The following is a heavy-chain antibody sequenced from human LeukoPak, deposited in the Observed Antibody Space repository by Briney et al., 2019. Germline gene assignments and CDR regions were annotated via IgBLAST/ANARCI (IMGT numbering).Heavy chain of an antibody. CDR3: ARTREYSSTWFFPPFDP. J-gene: IGHJ5*02. Sequence: ASVKVSCKASGFTFNAYYIHWVRQAPGQGLEWMGWINPNTGDTNFAQKFQGRVAMTRDTSLSTAYMDLSRLTSDDTAVYYCARTREYSSTWFFPPFDPWGQGTLVTVSS. CDR2: INPNTGDT. CDR1: GFTFNAYY. D-gene: IGHD6-13*01. V-gene: IGHV1-2*02.